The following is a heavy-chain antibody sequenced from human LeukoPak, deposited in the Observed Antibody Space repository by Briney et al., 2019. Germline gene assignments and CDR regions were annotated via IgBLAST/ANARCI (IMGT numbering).Heavy chain of an antibody. CDR3: ARDRYDFWSGYWFDY. Sequence: KPSETLSLTCAVSGYSISSGYYWGWIRQPPGKGLEWIGSIYTSGSTNYNPSLKSRVTMSVDTSKNQFSLKLSSVTAADTAVYYCARDRYDFWSGYWFDYWGQGTLVTVSS. D-gene: IGHD3-3*01. CDR1: GYSISSGYY. V-gene: IGHV4-38-2*02. J-gene: IGHJ4*02. CDR2: IYTSGST.